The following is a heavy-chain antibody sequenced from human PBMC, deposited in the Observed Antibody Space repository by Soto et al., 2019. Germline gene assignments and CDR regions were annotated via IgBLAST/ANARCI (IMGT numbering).Heavy chain of an antibody. J-gene: IGHJ4*02. Sequence: EVQLVESGGDLVQRGGSLRLSCVGSGFTFSVYSMNWVRQAPGKGLEWFSYITSDTKTIKYADSVKGRFTISRDNAKNSVYLQMNSLRDGDTAVYYCARSVEGHFDYWGQGTVVTVSS. CDR3: ARSVEGHFDY. V-gene: IGHV3-48*02. CDR1: GFTFSVYS. D-gene: IGHD6-19*01. CDR2: ITSDTKTI.